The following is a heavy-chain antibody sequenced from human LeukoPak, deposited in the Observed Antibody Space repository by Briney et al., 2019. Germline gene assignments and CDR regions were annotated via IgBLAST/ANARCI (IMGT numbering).Heavy chain of an antibody. CDR3: ARTARYFDWLKEDYFDY. D-gene: IGHD3-9*01. CDR2: IPYDGSNK. CDR1: AFTFSTYA. Sequence: GGSLRLSCAASAFTFSTYAMHWVRQAPGKGLEWVAVIPYDGSNKYYADSVKGRFTISRENSKNRLYLQMNSLRAEDTAVYYCARTARYFDWLKEDYFDYWGQGTLVTVSS. V-gene: IGHV3-30*04. J-gene: IGHJ4*02.